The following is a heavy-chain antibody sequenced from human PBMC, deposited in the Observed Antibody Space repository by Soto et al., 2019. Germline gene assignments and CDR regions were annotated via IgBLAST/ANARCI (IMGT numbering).Heavy chain of an antibody. Sequence: SETLSLTCSLSGGSINSSDHFWGWILQTPGKGLEWIGSVYYTETTYYNPSLKSPVTISVETSRNTFSLKMNSVTAADTGIYYCARQRVLSTNMFITSFDPWGQGPLVTVSS. CDR3: ARQRVLSTNMFITSFDP. V-gene: IGHV4-39*01. CDR2: VYYTETT. D-gene: IGHD3-10*02. CDR1: GGSINSSDHF. J-gene: IGHJ5*02.